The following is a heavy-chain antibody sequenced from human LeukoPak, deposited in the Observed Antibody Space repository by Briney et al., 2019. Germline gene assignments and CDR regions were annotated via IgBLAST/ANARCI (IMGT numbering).Heavy chain of an antibody. V-gene: IGHV3-23*01. CDR1: GFTFSSYA. Sequence: GGSLRLSCAASGFTFSSYAMSWVRQAPGKGLEWVSAISGSGSSTYYADSVKGRFTISRDNSRSTLYLQMNSLRAEDTAVYYCARDPPRSQNLRYFDLWGRGTLVTVSS. D-gene: IGHD1-14*01. J-gene: IGHJ2*01. CDR2: ISGSGSST. CDR3: ARDPPRSQNLRYFDL.